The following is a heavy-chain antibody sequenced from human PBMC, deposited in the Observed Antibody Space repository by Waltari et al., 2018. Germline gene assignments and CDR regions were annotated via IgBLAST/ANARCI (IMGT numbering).Heavy chain of an antibody. CDR1: GVSVSGYF. V-gene: IGHV4-59*08. Sequence: QVQLQASGPGLVKSSETLSLTCPVSGVSVSGYFWNWIRQAPGKGPEWIGYIRHTGDTKQNPSLKSRVTMSVDTSRNDFSLRLSSVTAADTAVYYCALWESGWRAFRFWGQGTLGTVSS. J-gene: IGHJ4*03. CDR2: IRHTGDT. D-gene: IGHD6-19*01. CDR3: ALWESGWRAFRF.